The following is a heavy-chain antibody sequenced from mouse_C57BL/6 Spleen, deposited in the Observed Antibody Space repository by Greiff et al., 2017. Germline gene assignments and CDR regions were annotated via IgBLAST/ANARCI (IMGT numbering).Heavy chain of an antibody. V-gene: IGHV5-17*01. Sequence: EVNLVESGGGLVKPGGSLKLSCAASGFTFSDYGMHWVRQAPEKGLEWVAYLSSGSSTIYYADTVKGRFTISRDNAKNTLFLQMTSLRSEDTAMYYCARVITTVYYFDYWGQGTTLTVSS. CDR1: GFTFSDYG. D-gene: IGHD1-1*01. CDR2: LSSGSSTI. J-gene: IGHJ2*01. CDR3: ARVITTVYYFDY.